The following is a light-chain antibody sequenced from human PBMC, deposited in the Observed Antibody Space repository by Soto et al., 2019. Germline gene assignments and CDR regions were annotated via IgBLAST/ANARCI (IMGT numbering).Light chain of an antibody. J-gene: IGKJ4*01. V-gene: IGKV1-5*01. Sequence: DFHLTQSPSTLSASVGDSVTITCRASQTHIAYLAWYQQKPGTAPKLLIYDASSLESGVPSRFSGSGSGTDFTLTISSLQPEDVATYYCQKYNSAPLTFGGGTKVDIK. CDR3: QKYNSAPLT. CDR2: DAS. CDR1: QTHIAY.